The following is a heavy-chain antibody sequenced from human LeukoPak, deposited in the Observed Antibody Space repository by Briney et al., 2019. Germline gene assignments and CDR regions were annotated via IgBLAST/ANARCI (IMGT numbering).Heavy chain of an antibody. D-gene: IGHD6-6*01. Sequence: GESLKISCKGSGYSFTSYWIGWVRQMPGKGLEWMGIIYPGDSDTRYSPSFQGQFTISADESISTAYLQWSSLKASDTAIYYCARHRSIAARPPYYYYYYGMDVWGQGTTVTVSS. J-gene: IGHJ6*02. CDR1: GYSFTSYW. CDR3: ARHRSIAARPPYYYYYYGMDV. CDR2: IYPGDSDT. V-gene: IGHV5-51*01.